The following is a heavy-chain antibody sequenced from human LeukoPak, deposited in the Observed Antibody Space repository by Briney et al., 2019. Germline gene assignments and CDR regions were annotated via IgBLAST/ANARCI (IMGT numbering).Heavy chain of an antibody. CDR1: GFTFSSYG. CDR3: ARDRSSDGFDP. Sequence: GGSLRLSCAASGFTFSSYGMHWVRQAPGKGLEWVAVIWYDGSNKCYADSVKGRFTISRDNSKNTLYLQMNSLRAEDTAVYYCARDRSSDGFDPWGQGTLVTVSS. V-gene: IGHV3-33*01. D-gene: IGHD3-16*02. CDR2: IWYDGSNK. J-gene: IGHJ5*02.